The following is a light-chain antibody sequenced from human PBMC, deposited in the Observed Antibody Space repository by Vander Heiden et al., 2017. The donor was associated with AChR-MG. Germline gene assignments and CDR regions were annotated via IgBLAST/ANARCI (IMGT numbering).Light chain of an antibody. CDR1: SSDVGGYNY. CDR3: SSSTSSSTPVV. CDR2: DVS. Sequence: QSALTQPASVSGSPGQSITISCTGTSSDVGGYNYVSWYQQQPGKAPKLMIYDVSNRPSGVSNRFSGTKSGNTASLTISGLQAEDEADYYCSSSTSSSTPVVFGGGTKLTVL. V-gene: IGLV2-14*01. J-gene: IGLJ2*01.